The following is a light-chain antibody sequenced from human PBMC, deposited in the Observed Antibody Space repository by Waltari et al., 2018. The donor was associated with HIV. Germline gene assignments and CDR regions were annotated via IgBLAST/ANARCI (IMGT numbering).Light chain of an antibody. J-gene: IGLJ2*01. CDR1: SSDVGSYNR. CDR2: EVN. CDR3: SLYTGTTNVL. V-gene: IGLV2-18*01. Sequence: QSALTPPPSVSGSPGPPVSISCTGSSSDVGSYNRVSGYQQPPGTAPKLIIYEVNKRPSGVPDRFSGSQSGNTASLTISGLQAEDEADYYCSLYTGTTNVLFGGGTKLTVL.